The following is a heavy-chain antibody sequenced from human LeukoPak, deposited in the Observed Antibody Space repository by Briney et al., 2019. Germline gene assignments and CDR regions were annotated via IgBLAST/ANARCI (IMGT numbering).Heavy chain of an antibody. Sequence: PSETLSLTCTVSGGSISSYYWSWNRQPAGKGLEWIGRIYTSGSTNYHPSLKSRVTMSVDTSKNQFSLKLSSRSAAGTAVYYCARLTTYYDSGPRVYCFDYWGQGTLVTVSS. J-gene: IGHJ4*02. CDR1: GGSISSYY. CDR2: IYTSGST. D-gene: IGHD3-10*01. V-gene: IGHV4-4*07. CDR3: ARLTTYYDSGPRVYCFDY.